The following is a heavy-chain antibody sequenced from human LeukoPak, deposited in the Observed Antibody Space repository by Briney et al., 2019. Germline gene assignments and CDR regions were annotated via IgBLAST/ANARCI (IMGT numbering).Heavy chain of an antibody. D-gene: IGHD6-25*01. CDR3: ARQGGGFWYFDL. CDR2: IYYSGST. J-gene: IGHJ2*01. CDR1: GGSISSYY. V-gene: IGHV4-59*08. Sequence: SETLSLTCTVSGGSISSYYWSWIRQPPGKGREWIGYIYYSGSTNYNPSLKSRVTISVDTSKNQFSLNLSSGTAADTAVYYCARQGGGFWYFDLWGRGTLVTVSS.